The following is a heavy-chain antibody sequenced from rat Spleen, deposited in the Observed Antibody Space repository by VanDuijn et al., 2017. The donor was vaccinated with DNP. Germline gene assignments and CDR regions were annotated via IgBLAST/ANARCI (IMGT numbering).Heavy chain of an antibody. CDR2: ISYEGSST. CDR1: GFTFSDYY. V-gene: IGHV5-22*01. Sequence: EVQLVESGGDLVQPGRSLILSCAASGFTFSDYYMAWVRQAPKKGLEWVASISYEGSSTYYGDSVKGRFTISRDNAKSTLYLQMNSLRSEDTATYYCARVQLGYYALDAWGQGTSVTVSS. CDR3: ARVQLGYYALDA. D-gene: IGHD5-1*01. J-gene: IGHJ4*01.